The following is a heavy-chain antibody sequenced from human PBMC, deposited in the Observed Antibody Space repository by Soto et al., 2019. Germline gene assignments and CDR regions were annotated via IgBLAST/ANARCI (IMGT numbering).Heavy chain of an antibody. J-gene: IGHJ6*02. CDR3: ARGITIFGVADGMDV. V-gene: IGHV4-30-2*01. CDR1: GGSLSRGGYS. Sequence: PSETLSLTCAVSGGSLSRGGYSWNRIRQHPGKGLEWIGYIYHSGSTYYNPSLKSRVTISVDRSKNQFSLKLSSVTAADTAVYYCARGITIFGVADGMDVWGQGTTVTVSS. CDR2: IYHSGST. D-gene: IGHD3-3*01.